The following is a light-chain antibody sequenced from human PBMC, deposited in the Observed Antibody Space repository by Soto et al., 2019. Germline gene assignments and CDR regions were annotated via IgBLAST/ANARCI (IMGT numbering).Light chain of an antibody. CDR3: QQDGSSPPFT. CDR1: QSVSSSY. J-gene: IGKJ3*01. Sequence: EIVLTQSPGTLSLSPGERATLSCRASQSVSSSYLAWYQQKPGQAPRLLIYAASSRATGIPDRFSGSGSGTDFTLTISRLEPEDFAVYYCQQDGSSPPFTFGPGTKVDIK. CDR2: AAS. V-gene: IGKV3-20*01.